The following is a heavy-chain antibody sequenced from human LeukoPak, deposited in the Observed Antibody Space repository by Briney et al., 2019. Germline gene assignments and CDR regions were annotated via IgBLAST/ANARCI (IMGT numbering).Heavy chain of an antibody. V-gene: IGHV1-18*01. Sequence: ASVKFSCKAPGYTFTSYGISWVRKAPGKGLEWMGWITAYNGNTNYAQKLQGRVTMTTDTSTSTAYMELRSLRSDDTAVYYCARDQAMVRGVIITGDAFDIWGQGTMVTVSS. CDR3: ARDQAMVRGVIITGDAFDI. D-gene: IGHD3-10*01. CDR1: GYTFTSYG. CDR2: ITAYNGNT. J-gene: IGHJ3*02.